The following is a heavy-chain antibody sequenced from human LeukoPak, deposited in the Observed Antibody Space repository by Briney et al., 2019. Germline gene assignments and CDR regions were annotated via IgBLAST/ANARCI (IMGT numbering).Heavy chain of an antibody. V-gene: IGHV4-39*01. CDR1: GDSITSSTYY. Sequence: SETLSPTCTVAGDSITSSTYYWGWIRQPPGKGLEWIGSISYTGTTSYNPSLKSRLTISADTSKNQFSLKLSSVTAADTAVYYCARHQVMITFGGVIVSGLFDYWGQGTLVTVSS. CDR2: ISYTGTT. D-gene: IGHD3-16*02. CDR3: ARHQVMITFGGVIVSGLFDY. J-gene: IGHJ4*02.